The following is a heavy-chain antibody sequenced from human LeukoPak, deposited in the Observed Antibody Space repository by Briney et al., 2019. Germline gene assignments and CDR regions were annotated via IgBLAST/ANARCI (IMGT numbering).Heavy chain of an antibody. CDR2: MNPNSGNT. CDR3: ARDPDGYKFFDY. Sequence: ASVKVSCKASGYTFTTYDINWVRQATGQGLEWMGWMNPNSGNTGYAQKFQGRVTMTRNTSISTAYMELSSLRSEDTAVYYCARDPDGYKFFDYWGRGRPVIVSS. D-gene: IGHD5-24*01. V-gene: IGHV1-8*01. J-gene: IGHJ4*02. CDR1: GYTFTTYD.